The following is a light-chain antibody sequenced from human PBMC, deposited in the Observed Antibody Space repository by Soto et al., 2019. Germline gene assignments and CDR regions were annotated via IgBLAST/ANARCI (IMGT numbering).Light chain of an antibody. J-gene: IGLJ3*02. CDR2: EVT. Sequence: QSALTQPPSASGSPGQSVTISCTGTSSDVGGYNYVSWYQQYPGRSPKLMIYEVTKRPSGVPDRFSGAKCGNTASLTVSGLQADDEAEYYCSSYAARKNCYFVFGGGTKVTVL. CDR3: SSYAARKNCYFV. V-gene: IGLV2-8*01. CDR1: SSDVGGYNY.